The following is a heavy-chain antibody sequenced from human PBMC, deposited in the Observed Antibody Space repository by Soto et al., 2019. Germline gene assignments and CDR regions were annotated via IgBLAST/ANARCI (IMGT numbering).Heavy chain of an antibody. CDR1: GYNFRSYA. CDR3: ARAGYSSSWNWFDP. J-gene: IGHJ5*02. Sequence: GGSLRLSFAASGYNFRSYAMHWVRQAPGKGLEWVAVISYDESHEYYADSVKGRFTISRDNSKNTLYLQMNSLRGDDTAVYYCARAGYSSSWNWFDPWGQGTQVTVSS. V-gene: IGHV3-30*04. D-gene: IGHD6-13*01. CDR2: ISYDESHE.